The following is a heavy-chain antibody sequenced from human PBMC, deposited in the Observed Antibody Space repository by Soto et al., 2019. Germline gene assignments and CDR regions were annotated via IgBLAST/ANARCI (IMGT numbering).Heavy chain of an antibody. V-gene: IGHV3-15*01. CDR1: GFTFSNAW. D-gene: IGHD6-19*01. CDR3: ARGGSTGWFYFDF. CDR2: IKRKIDGWTA. Sequence: PGGSLRLSCAASGFTFSNAWMSWVRQAPGKGLEWVGRIKRKIDGWTADYADSVKGRFTISRDNSKNTLYLDLNSLKAEDTAMYYCARGGSTGWFYFDFWGQGTQVTVSS. J-gene: IGHJ4*02.